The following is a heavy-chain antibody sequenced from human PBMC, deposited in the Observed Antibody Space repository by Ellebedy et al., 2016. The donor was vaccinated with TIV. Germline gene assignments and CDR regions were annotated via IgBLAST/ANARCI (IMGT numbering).Heavy chain of an antibody. V-gene: IGHV4-38-2*01. Sequence: MPSETLSLTCVVSGYSISSGYYWGWIRQPPGKGLEWIGSIYHSRTTYYNPSLESRVTISVDTPKNQFSLKLNSVTAADTAVYYCARGAPFPYYFDSWGQGLLVTVSS. CDR1: GYSISSGYY. CDR3: ARGAPFPYYFDS. CDR2: IYHSRTT. J-gene: IGHJ4*02.